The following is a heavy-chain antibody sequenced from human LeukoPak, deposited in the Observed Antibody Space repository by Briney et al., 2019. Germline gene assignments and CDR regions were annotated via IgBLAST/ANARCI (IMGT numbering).Heavy chain of an antibody. CDR2: IIPIFGTA. CDR3: AQGRIAVADHAFDI. Sequence: ASVKVSCKASGGTFSSYAISWVRQAPGQGLEWMGRIIPIFGTANYEQKFQGRVTITADKSTSTAYMELSSLRSEDTAVYYCAQGRIAVADHAFDIWGQGTMVTVSS. CDR1: GGTFSSYA. V-gene: IGHV1-69*06. J-gene: IGHJ3*02. D-gene: IGHD6-19*01.